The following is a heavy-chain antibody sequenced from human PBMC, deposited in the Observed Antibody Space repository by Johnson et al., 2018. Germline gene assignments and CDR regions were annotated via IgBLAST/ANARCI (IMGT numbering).Heavy chain of an antibody. CDR3: AKDQSPEVGVDPFDI. CDR1: GFTFSSYA. CDR2: ISSDGSNK. D-gene: IGHD1-26*01. J-gene: IGHJ3*02. V-gene: IGHV3-30*04. Sequence: QVQLVESGGGVVQPGRSLRLSCAASGFTFSSYAMHWVRQAPGKGLEWVAVISSDGSNKYYADSVKGRFTISRDNSKNTLYLQMNSLSAEDTAVYYCAKDQSPEVGVDPFDIWGQGTMVTVSS.